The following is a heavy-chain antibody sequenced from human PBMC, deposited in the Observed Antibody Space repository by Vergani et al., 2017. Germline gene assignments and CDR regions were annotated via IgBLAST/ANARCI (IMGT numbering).Heavy chain of an antibody. V-gene: IGHV3-11*04. J-gene: IGHJ6*02. D-gene: IGHD5-24*01. Sequence: LEESGGGSVKPGGSLRLSCAASGFKFSDHYMSWIRQAPGKGLEWVSHISPGASTVSYTDSVTGRFTVSRYNDNNSLTLDMKTLRVEDTAVYYCAKNPXISTNRHYYAMDLWGQGTTVTVSS. CDR2: ISPGASTV. CDR3: AKNPXISTNRHYYAMDL. CDR1: GFKFSDHY.